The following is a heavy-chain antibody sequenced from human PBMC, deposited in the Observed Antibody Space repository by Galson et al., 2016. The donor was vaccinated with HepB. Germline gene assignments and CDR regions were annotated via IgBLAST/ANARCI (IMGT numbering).Heavy chain of an antibody. J-gene: IGHJ5*01. V-gene: IGHV3-9*01. Sequence: SLRLSCAASGFTFDDYAMHWVRQAPGKGLEWVSGIHWDSTGIDYADSVKGRFTISRDNSKSTLYLQMNSLRAEDTAVYSCARASIVGATSGFDFWGRGALVTVAS. CDR2: IHWDSTGI. D-gene: IGHD1-26*01. CDR1: GFTFDDYA. CDR3: ARASIVGATSGFDF.